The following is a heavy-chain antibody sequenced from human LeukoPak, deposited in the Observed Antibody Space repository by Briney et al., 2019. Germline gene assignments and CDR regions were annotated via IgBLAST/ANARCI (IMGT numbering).Heavy chain of an antibody. CDR3: ARDYYYGSGSHYYYYYMDV. V-gene: IGHV4-59*12. D-gene: IGHD3-10*01. CDR2: IYYSGST. CDR1: GGSFSGYY. Sequence: SETLSLTCAVYGGSFSGYYWSWIRQPPGKGLEWIGFIYYSGSTNYKPSLKSRVTISVDTSKNQFSLKLSSVTAADTAVYYCARDYYYGSGSHYYYYYMDVWAKGPRSPSP. J-gene: IGHJ6*03.